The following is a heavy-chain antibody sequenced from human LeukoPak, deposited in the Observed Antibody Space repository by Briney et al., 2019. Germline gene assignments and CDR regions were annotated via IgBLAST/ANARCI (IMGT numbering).Heavy chain of an antibody. CDR1: GFTFSNAW. Sequence: GGSLRLSCAASGFTFSNAWMSWVRQAPGKGQEWVAVISYDGSNKYYADSVKGRFTISRDNSKNTLYLQMNSLRAEDTAVYYCARPKRDTAMVTRWFDPWGQGTLVTVSS. CDR3: ARPKRDTAMVTRWFDP. CDR2: ISYDGSNK. J-gene: IGHJ5*02. D-gene: IGHD5-18*01. V-gene: IGHV3-30-3*01.